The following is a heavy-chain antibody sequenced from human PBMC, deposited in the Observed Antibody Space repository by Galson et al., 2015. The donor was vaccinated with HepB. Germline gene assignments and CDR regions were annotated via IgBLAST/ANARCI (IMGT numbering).Heavy chain of an antibody. CDR1: GDSVSSNSAA. Sequence: CAISGDSVSSNSAAWNWIRQSPSRGLEWLGRTFYRSKWYNDYAVSVKSRITINPDTSKNKFSLQLDSVTPEDTAVYYCAREVGYSGYDSHYYYYAMDVWGQGTTVTVSS. CDR3: AREVGYSGYDSHYYYYAMDV. D-gene: IGHD5-12*01. V-gene: IGHV6-1*01. J-gene: IGHJ6*02. CDR2: TFYRSKWYN.